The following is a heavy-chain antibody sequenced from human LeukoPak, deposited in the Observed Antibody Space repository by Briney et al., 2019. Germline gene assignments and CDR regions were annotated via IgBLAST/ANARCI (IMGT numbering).Heavy chain of an antibody. CDR2: IYSGGST. V-gene: IGHV3-66*02. CDR3: ARDRTDAFDI. CDR1: IFTVSSNY. J-gene: IGHJ3*02. Sequence: PGGSLRLSCAASIFTVSSNYMSWVRQAPGKGLEWVSVIYSGGSTYYADSVKGRFTISRDNSKNTLYLQMNSLRAEDTAVYYCARDRTDAFDIWGQGTMVTVSS.